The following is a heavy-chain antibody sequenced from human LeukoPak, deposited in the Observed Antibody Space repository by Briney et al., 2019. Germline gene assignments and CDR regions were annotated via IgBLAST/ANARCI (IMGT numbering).Heavy chain of an antibody. J-gene: IGHJ4*02. CDR3: ARYGSGTHRD. Sequence: SAILPLTCTVPGDSISRYYWTLIRQPPRRRREWIGYIYYSGSTNYNPSLKSRVTISVDTSKNQFSLKLSSVTAADTAVYYCARYGSGTHRDWGQGTLVTVSS. CDR1: GDSISRYY. CDR2: IYYSGST. V-gene: IGHV4-59*01. D-gene: IGHD6-13*01.